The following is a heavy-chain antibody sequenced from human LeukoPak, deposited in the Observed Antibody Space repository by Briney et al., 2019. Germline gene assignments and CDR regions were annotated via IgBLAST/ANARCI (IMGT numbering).Heavy chain of an antibody. Sequence: GGSLRLSCAASGFTFSSYAMTWVPQAPDKGLEWVSDISGSDGSTYYADSVKGRFTISRDDSQNTLYLQMNSLSAEDTAVYYCAKVETSGGANCYALDYWGQGTLVTVSS. CDR3: AKVETSGGANCYALDY. CDR1: GFTFSSYA. D-gene: IGHD2-2*01. V-gene: IGHV3-23*01. J-gene: IGHJ4*02. CDR2: ISGSDGST.